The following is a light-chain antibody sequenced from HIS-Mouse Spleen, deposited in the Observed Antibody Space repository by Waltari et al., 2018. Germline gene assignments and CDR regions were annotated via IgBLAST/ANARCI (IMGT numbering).Light chain of an antibody. CDR3: SSYTSSSFNVV. CDR1: SSDVGGSNY. CDR2: DVS. J-gene: IGLJ2*01. Sequence: QSALTQPASVSGSPGQSITLSCTGTSSDVGGSNYVSWYQQHPGKAPKLMIYDVSNRPSGVSNRFSGSKSGNTASLTISGLQAEDEADYYCSSYTSSSFNVVFGGGTKLTVL. V-gene: IGLV2-14*03.